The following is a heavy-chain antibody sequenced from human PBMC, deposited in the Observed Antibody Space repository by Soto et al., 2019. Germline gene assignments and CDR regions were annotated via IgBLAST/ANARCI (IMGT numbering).Heavy chain of an antibody. CDR3: ARGPQGWFDS. J-gene: IGHJ5*01. Sequence: PSETLSLTCTVSGGSIRSGLDYWNWIRQHPGKGLEWLGYIFHNGGTYYNPSLKSRLTMSVDTSQRQFSLNLSSVTAADTAVYYCARGPQGWFDSWGQGIPVTVSS. CDR2: IFHNGGT. V-gene: IGHV4-31*03. CDR1: GGSIRSGLDY.